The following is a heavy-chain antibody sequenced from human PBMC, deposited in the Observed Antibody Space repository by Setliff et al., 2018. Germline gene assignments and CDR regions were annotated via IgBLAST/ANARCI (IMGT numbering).Heavy chain of an antibody. D-gene: IGHD3-16*01. CDR3: AKQGDLAFDY. J-gene: IGHJ4*02. V-gene: IGHV4-4*07. CDR2: IYSSGRA. CDR1: GGSISSNY. Sequence: SETLSLTCTVSGGSISSNYWTWIRQFAGKGLEWIGRIYSSGRATYNPSLNSRVTMSVDTSKNQFSLNLYSVTAADTAVYYCAKQGDLAFDYWGQGTQVTVSS.